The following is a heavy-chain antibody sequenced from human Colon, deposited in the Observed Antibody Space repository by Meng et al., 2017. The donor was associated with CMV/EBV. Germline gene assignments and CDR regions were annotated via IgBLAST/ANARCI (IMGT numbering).Heavy chain of an antibody. CDR1: GFTFSDHY. CDR3: ARVPPTFSSWDGMDV. J-gene: IGHJ6*02. V-gene: IGHV3-30*02. CDR2: IRYDESKK. D-gene: IGHD6-13*01. Sequence: GESLKISCAASGFTFSDHYMDWVRQAPGKGLEWMAYIRYDESKKDYGDSVKGRFTISRDNAKNALYLQMNSLRAGDTAVYYCARVPPTFSSWDGMDVWGQGTTVTVSS.